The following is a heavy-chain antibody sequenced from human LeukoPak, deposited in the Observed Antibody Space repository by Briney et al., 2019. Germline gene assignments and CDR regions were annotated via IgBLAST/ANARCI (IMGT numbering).Heavy chain of an antibody. CDR1: GYTFTGYY. V-gene: IGHV1-2*02. CDR3: ALRSSSSLGYYMDG. J-gene: IGHJ6*03. Sequence: ASVKVSCKASGYTFTGYYMHWVRQAPGQGLERMGWINPNSGGTNYAQKFQGRVTMTRDTSISTAYIELSRLRSDDTAVDYCALRSSSSLGYYMDGWGKGTTVTASS. D-gene: IGHD2-2*01. CDR2: INPNSGGT.